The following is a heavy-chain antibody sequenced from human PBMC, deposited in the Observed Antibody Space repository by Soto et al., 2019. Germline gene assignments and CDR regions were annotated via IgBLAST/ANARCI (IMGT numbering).Heavy chain of an antibody. CDR2: IIPIFGTA. J-gene: IGHJ4*02. D-gene: IGHD3-22*01. CDR1: GGTFSSYA. CDR3: ARDSSGYQNFDY. Sequence: SVKVSCKASGGTFSSYAISWVRQAPGQGLEWMGGIIPIFGTANYAQKFQGRVTITADESTSTAYMELSSLRSEDTAVYYCARDSSGYQNFDYWGQGTLVPVYS. V-gene: IGHV1-69*13.